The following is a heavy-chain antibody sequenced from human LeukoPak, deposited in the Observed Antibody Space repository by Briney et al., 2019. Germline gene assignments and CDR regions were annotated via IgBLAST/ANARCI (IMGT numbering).Heavy chain of an antibody. V-gene: IGHV4-39*07. CDR1: GGSISSSSYY. J-gene: IGHJ4*02. CDR2: IYYSGST. Sequence: PSETLSLTCTVSGGSISSSSYYWGWIRQPPGKGLEWIGSIYYSGSTYYNPSLESRVTISVDTSKNQFSLKLSSVTAADTAVYYCARDMGSGYYPFDYWGQGTLVTVSS. CDR3: ARDMGSGYYPFDY. D-gene: IGHD3-22*01.